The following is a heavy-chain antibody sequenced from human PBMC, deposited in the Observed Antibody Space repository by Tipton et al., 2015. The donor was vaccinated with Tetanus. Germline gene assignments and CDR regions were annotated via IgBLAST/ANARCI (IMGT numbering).Heavy chain of an antibody. J-gene: IGHJ6*02. CDR2: IKSKTDGGTT. V-gene: IGHV3-15*07. D-gene: IGHD2-2*01. CDR3: TTDIPYAHYYYYGMDV. Sequence: SLRLSCAASGFTFSNAWMNWVRQAPGKGLEWVGRIKSKTDGGTTDYAAPVKGRFTISRDDSKNTLYLQMNSLKTEDTAVYYCTTDIPYAHYYYYGMDVWGQGTTVTVSS. CDR1: GFTFSNAW.